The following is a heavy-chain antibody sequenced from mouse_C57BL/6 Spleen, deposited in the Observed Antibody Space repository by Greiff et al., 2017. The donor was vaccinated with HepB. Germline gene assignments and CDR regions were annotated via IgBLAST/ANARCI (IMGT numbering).Heavy chain of an antibody. Sequence: VQLQQPGAELVKPGASVKLSCKASGYTFTSYWMQWVKQRPGQGLEWIGEIDPSDSYTNYNQKFKGKATLTVDTSSSTAYMQLSSLTSEDSAVYYCARGRDGRAYWGQGTLVTVSA. CDR1: GYTFTSYW. J-gene: IGHJ3*01. V-gene: IGHV1-50*01. CDR3: ARGRDGRAY. D-gene: IGHD1-1*02. CDR2: IDPSDSYT.